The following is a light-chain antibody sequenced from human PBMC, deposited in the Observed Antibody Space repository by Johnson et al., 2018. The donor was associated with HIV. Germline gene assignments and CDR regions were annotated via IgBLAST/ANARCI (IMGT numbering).Light chain of an antibody. J-gene: IGLJ1*01. CDR2: DNN. CDR3: GTRDSSLMKV. CDR1: SSNIGNNY. V-gene: IGLV1-51*01. Sequence: QSVLTQPPSVSAAPGQKVTISCSGSSSNIGNNYVSWYQQLPGTGPKLLIYDNNKRPSGIPDRFSGSKSGTSATLGITGLQTGDEADYYCGTRDSSLMKVFGTGTKVTVL.